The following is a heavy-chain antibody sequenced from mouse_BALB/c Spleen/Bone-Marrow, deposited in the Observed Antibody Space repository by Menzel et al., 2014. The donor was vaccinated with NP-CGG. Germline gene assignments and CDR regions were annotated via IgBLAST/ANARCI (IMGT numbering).Heavy chain of an antibody. Sequence: EVQRVESGGGLVQPGGSLKLSCAASGFDFSRYWMSWVRQAPGKGLQWIGEINPESNTINYTPSLKDKFIISRDNAKNTLYLQMSKVRSEDTALYCCARLGYYAWFAYWGQGTLVTVSA. V-gene: IGHV4-1*02. D-gene: IGHD2-3*01. J-gene: IGHJ3*01. CDR3: ARLGYYAWFAY. CDR2: INPESNTI. CDR1: GFDFSRYW.